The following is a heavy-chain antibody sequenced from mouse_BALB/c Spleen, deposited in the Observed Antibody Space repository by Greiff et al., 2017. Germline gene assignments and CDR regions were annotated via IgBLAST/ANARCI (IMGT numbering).Heavy chain of an antibody. V-gene: IGHV10-1*02. CDR3: VREETGFAY. D-gene: IGHD4-1*01. CDR2: IRSKSNNYAT. CDR1: GFTFNTYA. Sequence: EVMLVESGGGLVQPKGSLKLSCAASGFTFNTYAMNWVRQALGKGLEWVARIRSKSNNYATYYADSVKDRFTISRDDSQSMLYLQMNNLKTEDTAMYYCVREETGFAYWGQGTLVTVSA. J-gene: IGHJ3*01.